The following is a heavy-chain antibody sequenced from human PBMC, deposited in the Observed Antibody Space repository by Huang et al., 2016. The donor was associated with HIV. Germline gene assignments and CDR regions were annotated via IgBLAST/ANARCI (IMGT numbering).Heavy chain of an antibody. CDR1: GFSFSGYW. D-gene: IGHD2-15*01. CDR3: AREKVADDAFDM. Sequence: EVQLVESGGGLVQPGGSLRLSCVASGFSFSGYWMDWVSEGPGKGLVWVSRVYSDGSRTAYADSVKGRFTISRDNAKNTLYLQMNSLRAEDTGVYYCAREKVADDAFDMWGQGTMVTVSS. J-gene: IGHJ3*02. V-gene: IGHV3-74*01. CDR2: VYSDGSRT.